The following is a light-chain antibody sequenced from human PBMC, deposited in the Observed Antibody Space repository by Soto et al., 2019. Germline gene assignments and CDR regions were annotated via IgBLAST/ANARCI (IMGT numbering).Light chain of an antibody. CDR2: DAS. CDR3: QQYGSSIT. CDR1: QSVSSY. V-gene: IGKV3-11*01. Sequence: EIVLTQSPATLSLSPGERATLSCRASQSVSSYLAWYQQKPGQAPRLLIYDASNRATGIPARFSGGGSGTDFTLTISRLEPEDFAVYYCQQYGSSITFGQGTRLEIK. J-gene: IGKJ5*01.